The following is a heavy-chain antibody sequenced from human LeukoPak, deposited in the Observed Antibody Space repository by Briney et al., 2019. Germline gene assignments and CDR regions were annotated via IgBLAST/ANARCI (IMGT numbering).Heavy chain of an antibody. Sequence: GGSLRLSCAASGFTLSSYGMHWVRQAPGKGLEWVAVISYDGSNKYYADSVKGRFTISRDNSKNTLYLQMNSLRAEDTAVYYCAKDPWRTRPNYFDYWGQGTLVTVSS. CDR2: ISYDGSNK. D-gene: IGHD2-2*01. J-gene: IGHJ4*02. CDR1: GFTLSSYG. CDR3: AKDPWRTRPNYFDY. V-gene: IGHV3-30*18.